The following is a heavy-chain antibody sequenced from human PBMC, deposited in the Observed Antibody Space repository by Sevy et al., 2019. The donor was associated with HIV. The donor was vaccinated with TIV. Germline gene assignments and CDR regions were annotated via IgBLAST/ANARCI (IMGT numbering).Heavy chain of an antibody. Sequence: ASVKVSCRASGYTFTYYDINWVRQATGQGLEWMGWMSPNIGNTGYAHKFQGRVTKTRNTSISTAYMELSSLRSEDTAVYYCARFLSTSYYYYNAMDVWGQGTTVTVSS. CDR3: ARFLSTSYYYYNAMDV. J-gene: IGHJ6*02. D-gene: IGHD3-3*02. CDR2: MSPNIGNT. CDR1: GYTFTYYD. V-gene: IGHV1-8*01.